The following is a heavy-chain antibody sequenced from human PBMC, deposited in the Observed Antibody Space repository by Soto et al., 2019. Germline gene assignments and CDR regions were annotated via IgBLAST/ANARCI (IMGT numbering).Heavy chain of an antibody. Sequence: ASVKVSCKVSGYTLTELSMHWVRQAPGKGLEWMGGFDPEDGETIYAQKFQGRVTMTEDTSTDTAYMELSSLRSEDTAMYYCATATRDIWFGELADYYYYGMDVWGQGTTVTVSS. D-gene: IGHD3-10*01. CDR1: GYTLTELS. V-gene: IGHV1-24*01. J-gene: IGHJ6*02. CDR3: ATATRDIWFGELADYYYYGMDV. CDR2: FDPEDGET.